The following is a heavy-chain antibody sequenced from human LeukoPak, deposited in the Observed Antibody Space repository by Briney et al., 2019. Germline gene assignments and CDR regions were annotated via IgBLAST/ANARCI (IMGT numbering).Heavy chain of an antibody. CDR2: TNPNSGET. CDR3: TRVPRTAVAI. CDR1: GYTFTSYG. Sequence: ASVKVSCKASGYTFTSYGISWVRQATGQGLEWLGYTNPNSGETVYAQKFQGRVTLTTDTSISTAFMELSSLTSEDTGIYYCTRVPRTAVAIWGQGTMVTVSS. J-gene: IGHJ3*02. D-gene: IGHD6-19*01. V-gene: IGHV1-8*02.